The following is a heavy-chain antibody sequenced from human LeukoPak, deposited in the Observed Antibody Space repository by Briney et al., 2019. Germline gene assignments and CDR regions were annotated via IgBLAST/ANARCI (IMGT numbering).Heavy chain of an antibody. J-gene: IGHJ3*02. CDR2: ISGSGGST. Sequence: GGSLRLSCTASGFTFSSYAMSWVRQAPGKGLEWVSAISGSGGSTYYADSVKGRFTISRDNSKNTLYLQMNSLRAEDTAVYYCAKGITGSDAFDIWGQGTMVTVSS. CDR1: GFTFSSYA. V-gene: IGHV3-23*01. CDR3: AKGITGSDAFDI. D-gene: IGHD1-20*01.